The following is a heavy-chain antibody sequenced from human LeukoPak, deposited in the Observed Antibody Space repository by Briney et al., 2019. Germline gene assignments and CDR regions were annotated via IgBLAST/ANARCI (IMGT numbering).Heavy chain of an antibody. D-gene: IGHD6-19*01. CDR3: ATGYSSGWYLAG. CDR2: IRYDGSNK. V-gene: IGHV3-30*02. Sequence: GSLRLSCAASGFTFSSYGMHWVRQAPGKGLEWVAFIRYDGSNKYYADSVKGRFTISRDNSKNTLYLQMNSLRAEDTAVYYCATGYSSGWYLAGWGQGTLVTVSS. J-gene: IGHJ4*02. CDR1: GFTFSSYG.